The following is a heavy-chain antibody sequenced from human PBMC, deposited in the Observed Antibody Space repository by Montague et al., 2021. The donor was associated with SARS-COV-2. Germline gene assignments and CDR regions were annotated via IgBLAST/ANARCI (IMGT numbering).Heavy chain of an antibody. CDR1: GGSVSSSPYY. Sequence: SETLSLTCTVSGGSVSSSPYYWGWIRQPPGRGLEWVGSISYSGRTYFXXXLKSRLTMSVDSSENQLSLRLTSVTAADTAVYYCASSYYYGSGTYVYNYYMDVWGKGTTVTVSS. D-gene: IGHD3-10*01. CDR3: ASSYYYGSGTYVYNYYMDV. J-gene: IGHJ6*03. V-gene: IGHV4-39*01. CDR2: ISYSGRT.